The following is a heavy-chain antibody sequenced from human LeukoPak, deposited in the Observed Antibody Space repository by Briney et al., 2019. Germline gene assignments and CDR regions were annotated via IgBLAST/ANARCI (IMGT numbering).Heavy chain of an antibody. CDR1: GFTFSSYG. J-gene: IGHJ6*03. D-gene: IGHD6-19*01. CDR3: ARQPFSISSGWSNYYYYYMDV. CDR2: IWYDGSNK. Sequence: GRSLRLSCAASGFTFSSYGMHWVRQAPGKGLEWVADIWYDGSNKYYADSVKGRFTISRDNSKNTLYLQMNSLRAEDTAVYYCARQPFSISSGWSNYYYYYMDVWGKGTSVTVSS. V-gene: IGHV3-33*01.